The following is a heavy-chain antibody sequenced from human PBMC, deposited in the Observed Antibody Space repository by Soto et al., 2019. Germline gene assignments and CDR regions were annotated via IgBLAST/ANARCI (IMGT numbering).Heavy chain of an antibody. Sequence: PSETLSLTCSVSGGSINSSSYFWGWVRQPPGKGLEWIGSIYYSGSTYYNPSLRSRVTISVETSKNQFSLKLSSVTAADTAVFYCARHYSSGSRNWFDPWGQGTLVTV. D-gene: IGHD6-19*01. J-gene: IGHJ5*02. V-gene: IGHV4-39*01. CDR1: GGSINSSSYF. CDR2: IYYSGST. CDR3: ARHYSSGSRNWFDP.